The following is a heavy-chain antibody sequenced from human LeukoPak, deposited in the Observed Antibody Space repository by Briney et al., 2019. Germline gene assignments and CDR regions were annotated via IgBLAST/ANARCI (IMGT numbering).Heavy chain of an antibody. V-gene: IGHV4-4*07. CDR3: ARGAPYYDFWSGYYKNWFDP. D-gene: IGHD3-3*01. J-gene: IGHJ5*02. Sequence: PSETLSLTCTVSGGSISSYYWSWIRQPAGKGLEWIGRIYTSGSTNYNPSLKSRVTMSVDTSKNQFSLKLSSVTAADTAVYYCARGAPYYDFWSGYYKNWFDPWGQGTLVTVSS. CDR2: IYTSGST. CDR1: GGSISSYY.